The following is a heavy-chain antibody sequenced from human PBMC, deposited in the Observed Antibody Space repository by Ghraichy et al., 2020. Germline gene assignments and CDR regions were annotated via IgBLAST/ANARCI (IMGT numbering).Heavy chain of an antibody. Sequence: GGSLRLSCAASGFTFSSYAMSWVRQAPGKGLEWVSAISGSGGSTYYADSVKGRFTISRDNSKNTLYLQMNSLRAEDTAVYYCAKDSQARGNYDFWSGYYDYWGQVTLVTVSS. CDR1: GFTFSSYA. D-gene: IGHD3-3*01. CDR2: ISGSGGST. V-gene: IGHV3-23*01. CDR3: AKDSQARGNYDFWSGYYDY. J-gene: IGHJ4*02.